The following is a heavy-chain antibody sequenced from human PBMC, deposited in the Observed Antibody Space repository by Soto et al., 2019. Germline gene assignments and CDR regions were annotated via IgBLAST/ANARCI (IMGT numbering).Heavy chain of an antibody. V-gene: IGHV3-53*04. CDR3: ARAPPYCSSTSCLFYMDV. Sequence: GGSLRLSCAASGFTVSSNYMSWVRQAPGKGLEWVSVIYSGGSTYYADSVKGRFTISRHNSKNTLYLQMNSLRAEDTAVYYCARAPPYCSSTSCLFYMDVWGKGTTVTVSS. CDR2: IYSGGST. J-gene: IGHJ6*03. CDR1: GFTVSSNY. D-gene: IGHD2-2*01.